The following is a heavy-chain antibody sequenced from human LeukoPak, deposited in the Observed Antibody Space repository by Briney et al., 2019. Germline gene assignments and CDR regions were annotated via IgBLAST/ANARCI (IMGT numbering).Heavy chain of an antibody. D-gene: IGHD3-3*01. CDR3: ITGDYDFWSGFYSPNHYFDY. J-gene: IGHJ4*02. Sequence: GGSLRLSCAASGFTFSSYAMSWVRQAPGKGLEWVGRIKGKTAAGAPDYVASVKGRFTISRDDSKNTLFLQMNSLKTEDTAVYYCITGDYDFWSGFYSPNHYFDYWGQGTLVTVSS. CDR2: IKGKTAAGAP. V-gene: IGHV3-15*01. CDR1: GFTFSSYA.